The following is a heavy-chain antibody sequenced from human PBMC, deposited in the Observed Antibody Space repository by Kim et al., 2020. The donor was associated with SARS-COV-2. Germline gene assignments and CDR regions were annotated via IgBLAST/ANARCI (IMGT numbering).Heavy chain of an antibody. D-gene: IGHD4-17*01. CDR3: ARDATDYGDYCRGYYYGM. Sequence: GGSLRLSCAASGFTVSSNYMSWVRQAPGKGLEWVSVIYSGGSTYYADSVKGRFTISRDNSTNTLYFQMNSLRAAATAVYYCARDATDYGDYCRGYYYGM. CDR2: IYSGGST. CDR1: GFTVSSNY. V-gene: IGHV3-66*01. J-gene: IGHJ6*01.